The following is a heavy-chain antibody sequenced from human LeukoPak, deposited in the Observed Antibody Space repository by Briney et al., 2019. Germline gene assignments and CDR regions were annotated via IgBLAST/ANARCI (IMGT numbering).Heavy chain of an antibody. CDR2: ISGSGGST. CDR3: AKDRHRSRDGYYPVFDY. J-gene: IGHJ4*02. D-gene: IGHD5-24*01. V-gene: IGHV3-23*01. CDR1: GFTFSSYD. Sequence: GGSLRLSCAASGFTFSSYDMSWVRQAPGKGLEWVSAISGSGGSTYYADSVKGRFTISRDNSKNTLYLQINSLRAEDTAVYYCAKDRHRSRDGYYPVFDYWGQGTLVTVSS.